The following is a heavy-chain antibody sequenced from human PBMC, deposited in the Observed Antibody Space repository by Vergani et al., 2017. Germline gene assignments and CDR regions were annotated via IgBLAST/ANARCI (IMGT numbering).Heavy chain of an antibody. CDR2: IIPAFGTP. D-gene: IGHD2-2*01. J-gene: IGHJ3*01. CDR3: ADPAGTSTCYQAFGCHFNF. V-gene: IGHV1-69*12. CDR1: GGDFRSSA. Sequence: QVHLVQSGAEVKKPGSSVKVSCSLSGGDFRSSAFAWVRQAPGHGLHWVGGIIPAFGTPHYARQFQDRVTITADESTSTVYMEMRSLVSTDTAVYFCADPAGTSTCYQAFGCHFNFWGQGTRVTVSS.